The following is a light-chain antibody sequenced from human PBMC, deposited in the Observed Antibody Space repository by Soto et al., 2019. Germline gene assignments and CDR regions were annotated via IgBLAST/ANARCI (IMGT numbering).Light chain of an antibody. Sequence: QSVLTQPASVSGSPGQSITISCTGTSSYVGGYNYVSWYQQHPGKAPKPMIYDVSKRPSGVPDRFSGSKSGNTASLTISGLQAEDEADYYCCSYAGSYTYVFGTGTKVTVL. J-gene: IGLJ1*01. CDR2: DVS. CDR1: SSYVGGYNY. V-gene: IGLV2-11*01. CDR3: CSYAGSYTYV.